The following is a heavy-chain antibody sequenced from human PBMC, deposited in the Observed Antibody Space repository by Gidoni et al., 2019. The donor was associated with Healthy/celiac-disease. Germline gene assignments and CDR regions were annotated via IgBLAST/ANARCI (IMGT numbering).Heavy chain of an antibody. Sequence: EVQLVESGGGLVQPGGSLRLSCAASGFTVSSNYMSWVRQAPGTGLEWVSVIYSGGSTYYADSVKGRFTISRDNSKNTLYLQMNSLRAEDTAVYYCAKRGALRTFDYWGQGTLVTVSS. CDR3: AKRGALRTFDY. CDR1: GFTVSSNY. D-gene: IGHD4-17*01. CDR2: IYSGGST. V-gene: IGHV3-66*01. J-gene: IGHJ4*02.